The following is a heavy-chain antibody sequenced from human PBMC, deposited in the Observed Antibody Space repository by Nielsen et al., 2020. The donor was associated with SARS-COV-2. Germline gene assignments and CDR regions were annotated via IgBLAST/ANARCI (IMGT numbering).Heavy chain of an antibody. CDR1: GFTFSDYY. D-gene: IGHD4-11*01. J-gene: IGHJ1*01. CDR3: ARAYSKYDPGYFQH. CDR2: ISSSRSYK. V-gene: IGHV3-11*05. Sequence: SCAASGFTFSDYYMNWIRQAPGKGLEWVSYISSSRSYKNYADSVKGRFTIYRDNAKNSLYLQMNSLGAEDTAVYYCARAYSKYDPGYFQHWGQGTLVTVSS.